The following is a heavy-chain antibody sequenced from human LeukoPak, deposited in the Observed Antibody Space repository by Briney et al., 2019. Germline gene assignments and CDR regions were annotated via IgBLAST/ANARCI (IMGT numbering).Heavy chain of an antibody. J-gene: IGHJ6*03. Sequence: PGGSLRLSCAASGFTFSSYAMHWVRQAPGKGLEWVAVISYDGSNKYYADSVKGRFTISRDNSKNTLYLQMNSLRAEDTAVYYCARDGPITMVRGRSYYYYYMDVWGKGTTVTVSS. V-gene: IGHV3-30*04. CDR2: ISYDGSNK. D-gene: IGHD3-10*01. CDR3: ARDGPITMVRGRSYYYYYMDV. CDR1: GFTFSSYA.